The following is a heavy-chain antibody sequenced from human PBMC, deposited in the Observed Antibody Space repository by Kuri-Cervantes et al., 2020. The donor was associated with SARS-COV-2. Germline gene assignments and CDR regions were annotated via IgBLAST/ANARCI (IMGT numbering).Heavy chain of an antibody. D-gene: IGHD6-19*01. Sequence: GGSLRLSCAASGFIFNDYWMSWVRQAPGKGLEWVANINQDGSEKYCVDSVKGRFTISRDNAKNSLYLQMNSLRAEDTAVYYCARDLAVAFRRQYNWFDPWGQGTLVTVSS. V-gene: IGHV3-7*01. CDR1: GFIFNDYW. J-gene: IGHJ5*02. CDR2: INQDGSEK. CDR3: ARDLAVAFRRQYNWFDP.